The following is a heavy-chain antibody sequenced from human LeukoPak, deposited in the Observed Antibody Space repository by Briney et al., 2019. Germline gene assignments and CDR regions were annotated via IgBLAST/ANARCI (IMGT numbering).Heavy chain of an antibody. J-gene: IGHJ4*02. CDR2: INQDGSEK. CDR1: EFTFSSHW. V-gene: IGHV3-7*03. CDR3: ARVRIVAGIDC. D-gene: IGHD5-12*01. Sequence: GGSLRLSCAASEFTFSSHWMSWVRQAPGKGLEWVANINQDGSEKYYVDSVKGRFTISRDNAKNSLYLQMNSLRAEDAAVYYCARVRIVAGIDCWGQGTLVTVSP.